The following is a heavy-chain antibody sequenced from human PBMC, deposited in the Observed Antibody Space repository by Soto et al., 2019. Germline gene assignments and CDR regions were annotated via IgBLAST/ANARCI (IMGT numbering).Heavy chain of an antibody. D-gene: IGHD2-15*01. V-gene: IGHV3-30*03. J-gene: IGHJ4*02. CDR3: ATRGCGGSFHSFDY. CDR2: ILYDGSKK. Sequence: QVQLVESGGGVVQPGRSLSLSCAASGFTFSSYGMHWVRQAPGEGLEWVAGILYDGSKKHYADSVKGRFTIARDNSKNTLYLQMNSLRAEDTAVYYCATRGCGGSFHSFDYWGQGTLVTVPS. CDR1: GFTFSSYG.